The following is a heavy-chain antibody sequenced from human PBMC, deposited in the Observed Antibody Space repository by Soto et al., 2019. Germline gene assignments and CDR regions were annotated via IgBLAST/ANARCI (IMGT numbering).Heavy chain of an antibody. J-gene: IGHJ4*02. CDR3: ARLQFFVGITGTTDY. CDR2: INPNSGGT. Sequence: GASVKVSCKASGYTFTGYYTHWVRQAPGQGLEWMGWINPNSGGTNYAQKFQGGVTMTRDTSISTAYMELSRLRSDDTAVYYCARLQFFVGITGTTDYWGQGTLVTVSS. D-gene: IGHD1-7*01. CDR1: GYTFTGYY. V-gene: IGHV1-2*02.